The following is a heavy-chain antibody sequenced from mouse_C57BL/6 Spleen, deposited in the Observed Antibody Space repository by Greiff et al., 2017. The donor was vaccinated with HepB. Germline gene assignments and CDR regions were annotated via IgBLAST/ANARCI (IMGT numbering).Heavy chain of an antibody. J-gene: IGHJ4*01. Sequence: QVQLQQPGAELVMPGASVKLSCKASGYTFTSYWMHWVKQRPGQGLEWIGEIDPSDSYTNYNQKFKGKSTLTVDKSSSTAYMQLSSLTSEDSAVYYCASYYGSSLYAMDYWGQGTSVTVSS. CDR2: IDPSDSYT. CDR1: GYTFTSYW. V-gene: IGHV1-69*01. CDR3: ASYYGSSLYAMDY. D-gene: IGHD1-1*01.